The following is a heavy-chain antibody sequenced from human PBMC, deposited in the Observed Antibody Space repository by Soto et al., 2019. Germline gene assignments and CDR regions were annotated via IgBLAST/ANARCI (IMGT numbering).Heavy chain of an antibody. V-gene: IGHV3-23*01. D-gene: IGHD6-6*01. J-gene: IGHJ6*02. CDR2: ISGSGGST. Sequence: GGSLRLACAASGFTFSSYAMSWVRQAPGKGLEWVSAISGSGGSTYYADSVKGRFTISRDNSKNTLYLQMNSLRAEDTAVYYCAKSLAARPRYYGMDVWGQGTTVTVSS. CDR1: GFTFSSYA. CDR3: AKSLAARPRYYGMDV.